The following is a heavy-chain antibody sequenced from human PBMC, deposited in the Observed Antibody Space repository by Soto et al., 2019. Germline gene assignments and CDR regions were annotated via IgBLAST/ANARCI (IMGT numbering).Heavy chain of an antibody. CDR1: GGSFSGYY. J-gene: IGHJ4*02. CDR2: INHSGRT. Sequence: PSETLSLTCAVYGGSFSGYYWSWIRQPPGKGLEWIGEINHSGRTNYNPSLKSRVTISVDTSKNQFSLKLSSVTAADTAVYYCARGRPRYCSSTSRLAPLDYWGQGTLVTVSS. D-gene: IGHD2-2*01. V-gene: IGHV4-34*01. CDR3: ARGRPRYCSSTSRLAPLDY.